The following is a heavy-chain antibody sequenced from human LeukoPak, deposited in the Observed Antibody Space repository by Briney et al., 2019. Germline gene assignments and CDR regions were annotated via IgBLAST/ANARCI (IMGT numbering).Heavy chain of an antibody. CDR2: ISGSGGST. D-gene: IGHD6-13*01. V-gene: IGHV3-23*01. J-gene: IGHJ4*02. Sequence: GGSLRLSCAASGFTFNSDAMNWVRQAPGKGLEWVSVISGSGGSTYYADSVKGRFTISRDNSKNTLYVQMNSLRAEDTAVYYCATAVGSRWYYFDYWGQGTLVTVSS. CDR3: ATAVGSRWYYFDY. CDR1: GFTFNSDA.